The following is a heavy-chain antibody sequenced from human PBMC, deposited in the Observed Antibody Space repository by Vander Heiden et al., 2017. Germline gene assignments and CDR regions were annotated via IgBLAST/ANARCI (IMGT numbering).Heavy chain of an antibody. Sequence: QATLRESGPPLVKPTQTLTLPCTFAGFSLRTSGMGVSWIRQPPGKALEWLALIDWDDDKYYSTSLKTRLTISKDTSKNQVVLTMTNMEPVDTATYYCARISWDYSNYEGWFDPWGQGTLVTVSS. CDR1: GFSLRTSGMG. CDR2: IDWDDDK. V-gene: IGHV2-70*01. D-gene: IGHD4-4*01. CDR3: ARISWDYSNYEGWFDP. J-gene: IGHJ5*02.